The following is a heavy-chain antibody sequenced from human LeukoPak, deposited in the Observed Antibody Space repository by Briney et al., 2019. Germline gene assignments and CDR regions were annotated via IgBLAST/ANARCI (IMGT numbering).Heavy chain of an antibody. CDR1: GFTFSDYY. CDR3: ARAGPIAARPEGHFDY. V-gene: IGHV3-11*01. D-gene: IGHD6-6*01. Sequence: PGGSLRLSCAASGFTFSDYYMSWIRQAPGKGLEWVSYISSSGGTIYYADSVKGRFTISRDNAKNSLYLQMNSLRAEDTAVYYCARAGPIAARPEGHFDYWGQGTLVTVSS. CDR2: ISSSGGTI. J-gene: IGHJ4*02.